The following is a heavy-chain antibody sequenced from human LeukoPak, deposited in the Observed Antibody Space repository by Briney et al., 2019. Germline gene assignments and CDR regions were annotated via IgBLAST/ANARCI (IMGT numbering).Heavy chain of an antibody. D-gene: IGHD3-10*01. CDR1: GYTFTSYG. J-gene: IGHJ4*02. CDR3: ARASRYYYGSGSYFDY. V-gene: IGHV1-18*01. CDR2: ISAYNGNT. Sequence: ASVKVSCKASGYTFTSYGISWVRQAPGQGLEWMGWISAYNGNTNYAQKLQVRVTMTTDTSTSTAYMELRSLRSDDTAVYYCARASRYYYGSGSYFDYWGQGTLVTVSS.